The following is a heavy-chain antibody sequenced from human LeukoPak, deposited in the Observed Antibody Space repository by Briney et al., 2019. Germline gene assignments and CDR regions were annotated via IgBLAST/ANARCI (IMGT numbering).Heavy chain of an antibody. CDR2: ISSRSSSI. CDR3: ARVIRRFGEFSSDY. V-gene: IGHV3-48*02. CDR1: GFTFSNYS. J-gene: IGHJ4*02. Sequence: SGGSLRLSCVVSGFTFSNYSMNWVRQAPGKGLEWVSYISSRSSSIYYLDSVKGRFTISRDNAKNSLHLQMNSLRDEDTAVYYCARVIRRFGEFSSDYWGQGTLVTVSS. D-gene: IGHD3-10*01.